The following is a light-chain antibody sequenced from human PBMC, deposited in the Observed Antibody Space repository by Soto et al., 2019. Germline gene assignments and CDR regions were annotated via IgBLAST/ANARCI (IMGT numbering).Light chain of an antibody. Sequence: QAVVTQPPSVSGAPGQRVTISCTGSSSNIGAGYDVHWYQQLPGTAPKLLIYGNNNRPSGVPDRFSASKSGTSASLAITGLQADDETHYYCQSYDSSLSVVVFGGGTKLTVL. J-gene: IGLJ2*01. CDR3: QSYDSSLSVVV. CDR2: GNN. CDR1: SSNIGAGYD. V-gene: IGLV1-40*01.